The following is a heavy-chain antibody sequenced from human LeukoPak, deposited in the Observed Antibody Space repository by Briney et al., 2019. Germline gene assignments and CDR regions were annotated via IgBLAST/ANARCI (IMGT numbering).Heavy chain of an antibody. V-gene: IGHV4-39*01. CDR3: AKSGGYGLIDY. CDR1: GASLRGSAYY. D-gene: IGHD1-26*01. CDR2: IYYSGST. J-gene: IGHJ4*02. Sequence: SETLSLPRTVPGASLRGSAYYLGWIPPPPGKGLEWIGNIYYSGSTYYNESLESRVTISIDTSKNQFSLKLNSVTAADTAMYYCAKSGGYGLIDYWGQGTLVTVSS.